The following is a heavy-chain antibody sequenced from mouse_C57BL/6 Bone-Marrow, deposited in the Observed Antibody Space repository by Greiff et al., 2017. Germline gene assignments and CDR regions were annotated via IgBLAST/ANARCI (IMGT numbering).Heavy chain of an antibody. CDR1: GYSFTSYY. CDR2: IYPGSGNT. Sequence: VQLQQSGPELVKPGASVKISCKASGYSFTSYYIHWVKQRPGQGLEWIGWIYPGSGNTKYNEKFKGKATLTADTSSSTAYMQLSSLTSEDSAVYYCAREWAGSSSYAMDYWGQGTSVTVSS. CDR3: AREWAGSSSYAMDY. V-gene: IGHV1-66*01. D-gene: IGHD1-1*01. J-gene: IGHJ4*01.